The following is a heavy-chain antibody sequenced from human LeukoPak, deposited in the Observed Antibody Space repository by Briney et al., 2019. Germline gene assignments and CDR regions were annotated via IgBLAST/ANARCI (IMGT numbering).Heavy chain of an antibody. CDR2: INHNGNVN. CDR1: GFTFSSYW. CDR3: ARGGGLDV. Sequence: GGSLRLSCAASGFTFSSYWMNWARQAPGKGLEWVASINHNGNVNYYVDSVKGRFTVSRDNAKNSLYLQMSNLRAEDTVVYFCARGGGLDVWGQGATVTVSS. J-gene: IGHJ6*02. D-gene: IGHD3-16*01. V-gene: IGHV3-7*03.